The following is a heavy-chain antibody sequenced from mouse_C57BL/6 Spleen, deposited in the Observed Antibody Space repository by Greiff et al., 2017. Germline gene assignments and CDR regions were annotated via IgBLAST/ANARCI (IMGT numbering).Heavy chain of an antibody. D-gene: IGHD2-5*01. J-gene: IGHJ4*01. CDR1: GYAFSSSW. CDR3: ARISNHYAMDY. Sequence: VQLQESGPELVKPGASVKISCKASGYAFSSSWMNWVKQRPGKGLEWIGRIYPGDGDTNYNGKFKGKATLTADKSSSTAYMQLSSLTSEDSAVYFCARISNHYAMDYWGQGTSVTVSS. V-gene: IGHV1-82*01. CDR2: IYPGDGDT.